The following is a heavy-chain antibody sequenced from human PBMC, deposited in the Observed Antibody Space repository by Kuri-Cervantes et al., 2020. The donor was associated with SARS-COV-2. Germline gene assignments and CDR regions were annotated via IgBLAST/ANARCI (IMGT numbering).Heavy chain of an antibody. CDR2: IRYDGSNK. J-gene: IGHJ4*02. D-gene: IGHD1-26*01. CDR3: ANSLVWELYY. V-gene: IGHV3-30*02. Sequence: GESLKISCAASGFTFSSYGMHWVRQAPGKGLEWVAFIRYDGSNKYYADSVKGRFTISRVNSKNTLYLQMNSLRAEDTAVYYCANSLVWELYYWGQGTLVTVSS. CDR1: GFTFSSYG.